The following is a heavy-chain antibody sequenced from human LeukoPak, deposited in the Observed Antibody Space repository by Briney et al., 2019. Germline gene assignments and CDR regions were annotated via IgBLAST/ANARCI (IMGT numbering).Heavy chain of an antibody. CDR1: GYTFTGYY. J-gene: IGHJ4*02. D-gene: IGHD6-6*01. V-gene: IGHV1-69*13. CDR2: IIPIFGTA. CDR3: ARPRSGYSSSSVFDY. Sequence: GASVKVSCKASGYTFTGYYMHWVRQAPGQGLEWMGVIIPIFGTANYAQKFQGRVTITADESTSTAYMELSSLRSEDTAVYYCARPRSGYSSSSVFDYWGQGTLVTVSS.